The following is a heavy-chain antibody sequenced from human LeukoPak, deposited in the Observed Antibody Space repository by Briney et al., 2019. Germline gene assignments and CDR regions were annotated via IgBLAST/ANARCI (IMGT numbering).Heavy chain of an antibody. Sequence: GGSLRLSCAASGFTFSNYALNWVRQAPGKGLEWVSGISNSGGTTYYADSVKGRFYADSVRGRFTISRDNSKNTLYLQMNSLRAEDTAVYYCAKWPAAMPFTFDYWGQGTLVTVSS. D-gene: IGHD2-2*01. J-gene: IGHJ4*02. CDR1: GFTFSNYA. V-gene: IGHV3-23*01. CDR3: AKWPAAMPFTFDY. CDR2: ISNSGGTT.